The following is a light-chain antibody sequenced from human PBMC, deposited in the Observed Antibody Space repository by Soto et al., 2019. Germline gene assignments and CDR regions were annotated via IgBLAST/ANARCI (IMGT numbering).Light chain of an antibody. CDR3: QQYNRYPLT. CDR1: QGISSY. Sequence: DIEMTQSPSTLSASLGDRATITCRASQGISSYLAWFQQKPGQAPKSLIYAASTLQSGVPAKFSGSGSGTDFTLTISSLQPEDFATYYCQQYNRYPLTFGRGTKVEIK. CDR2: AAS. V-gene: IGKV1-16*02. J-gene: IGKJ4*01.